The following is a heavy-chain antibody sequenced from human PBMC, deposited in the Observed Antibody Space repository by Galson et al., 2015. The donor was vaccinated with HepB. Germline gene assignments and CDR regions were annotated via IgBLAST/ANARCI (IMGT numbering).Heavy chain of an antibody. J-gene: IGHJ5*02. CDR1: GFTFSSYS. D-gene: IGHD6-13*01. V-gene: IGHV3-48*01. Sequence: SLRLSCAASGFTFSSYSTNWVRQAPGKGLEWVSYISSSSSTIYYADSVKGRFTISRDNAKNSLYLQMNSLRAEDTAVYYCAREQAAGWFDPWGQGTLVTVSS. CDR3: AREQAAGWFDP. CDR2: ISSSSSTI.